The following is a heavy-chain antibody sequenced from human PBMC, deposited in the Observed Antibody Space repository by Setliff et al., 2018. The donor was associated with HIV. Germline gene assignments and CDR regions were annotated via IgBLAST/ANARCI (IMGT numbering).Heavy chain of an antibody. Sequence: SETLSLTCAVYGGSFSGYYWSWIRQPPRKRLEWIGELNDSGSTNYNPSLKSRVTISVDTSKNQFSLRLSSVTAADTAVYYCARGGAITMIVVVLLGAFDIWGQGTMVTVSS. CDR1: GGSFSGYY. D-gene: IGHD3-22*01. CDR3: ARGGAITMIVVVLLGAFDI. CDR2: LNDSGST. J-gene: IGHJ3*02. V-gene: IGHV4-34*01.